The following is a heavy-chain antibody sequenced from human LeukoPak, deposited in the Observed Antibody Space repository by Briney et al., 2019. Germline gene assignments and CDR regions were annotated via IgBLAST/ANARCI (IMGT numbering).Heavy chain of an antibody. J-gene: IGHJ4*02. V-gene: IGHV3-9*01. CDR1: GFTFADYA. CDR3: AKDMGVGATAAEY. CDR2: ISWNSGSI. D-gene: IGHD1-26*01. Sequence: GRSLRLSCAASGFTFADYATHWVRQAPGKGLEWVSGISWNSGSIGYADSVKGRFTISRNNAKNSLYLQMSSLRAEDTALYYCAKDMGVGATAAEYWGQGTLVTVSS.